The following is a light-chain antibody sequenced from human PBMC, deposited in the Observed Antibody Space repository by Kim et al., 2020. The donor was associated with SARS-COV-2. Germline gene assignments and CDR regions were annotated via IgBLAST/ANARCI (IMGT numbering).Light chain of an antibody. V-gene: IGKV3-15*01. CDR2: GAS. Sequence: VYPGERAALSCRASQSVSSYLAWYQQKPGQAPGLLIYGASTRATGVPARFSGSGSGTEFTLIISSLQSEDFAVYYCQQYNNWPLTFGGGTKVDIK. J-gene: IGKJ4*01. CDR3: QQYNNWPLT. CDR1: QSVSSY.